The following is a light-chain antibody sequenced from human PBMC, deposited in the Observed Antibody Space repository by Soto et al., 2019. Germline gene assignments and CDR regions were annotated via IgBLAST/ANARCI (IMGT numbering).Light chain of an antibody. CDR1: QSVSSSY. Sequence: EIVLTQFPGTLSLSPGERATLSCRASQSVSSSYLAWYQQKPGQAPRVLIYGASSRATGIPDRFSGSGSGTDFTLTISRLEPEDFAVYYCQQYETFGGGTKVEIK. CDR2: GAS. CDR3: QQYET. V-gene: IGKV3-20*01. J-gene: IGKJ4*01.